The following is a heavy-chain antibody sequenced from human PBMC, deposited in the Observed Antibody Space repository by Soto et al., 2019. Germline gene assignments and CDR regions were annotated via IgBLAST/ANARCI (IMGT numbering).Heavy chain of an antibody. CDR3: ARGDYGDYDGSYYYFDY. CDR2: IIPIFGTA. D-gene: IGHD4-17*01. V-gene: IGHV1-69*01. Sequence: QVQLVQSGAEVQKPGSSVKVSCKASGGTFSSYAISWVRQAPGQGLEWMGGIIPIFGTANYAQKFQGRVTITADESTSTAYMELSSLRSEDTAVYYCARGDYGDYDGSYYYFDYWGQGTLVTVSS. CDR1: GGTFSSYA. J-gene: IGHJ4*02.